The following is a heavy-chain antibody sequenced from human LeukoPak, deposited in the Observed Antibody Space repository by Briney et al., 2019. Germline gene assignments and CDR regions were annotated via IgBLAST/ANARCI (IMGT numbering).Heavy chain of an antibody. CDR2: IYTSGST. Sequence: SETLSLTCTVSGGSISSYYWNWIRQPPGKGLEWIGHIYTSGSTNYNPSLKSRVTISVDTSKNQFSLKLSSVTAADTAVYYCATLDTAMAGWFDPWGQGTLVTVSS. CDR3: ATLDTAMAGWFDP. CDR1: GGSISSYY. D-gene: IGHD5-18*01. V-gene: IGHV4-4*08. J-gene: IGHJ5*02.